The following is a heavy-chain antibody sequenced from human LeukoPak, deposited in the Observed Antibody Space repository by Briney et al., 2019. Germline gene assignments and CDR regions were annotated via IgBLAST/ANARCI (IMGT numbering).Heavy chain of an antibody. J-gene: IGHJ3*02. CDR1: GFTFSSYA. CDR3: AIYSGYGTSAFDI. Sequence: GGSLRLSCAASGFTFSSYAMTLVRQGPGKGLEWVSDISGGGGSTYYADSVKGRFTISRDNSKNTLYLQMHSLRAEDTAVYYCAIYSGYGTSAFDIWGQGTMVTVSS. D-gene: IGHD5-12*01. V-gene: IGHV3-23*01. CDR2: ISGGGGST.